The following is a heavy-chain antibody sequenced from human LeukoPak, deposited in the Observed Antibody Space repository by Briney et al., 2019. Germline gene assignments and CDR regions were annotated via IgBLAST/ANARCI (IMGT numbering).Heavy chain of an antibody. Sequence: PSETLSLTCTVSGGSISSGNYYWSWIRQPPGKGLEWIGYIYYSGSTYYNPSLKSRVSISVDTSKNQFSLRLSSVTAADTAVYYCARGYTFGSGEYFDYWGQGTLVTVSS. D-gene: IGHD5-18*01. V-gene: IGHV4-30-4*08. CDR3: ARGYTFGSGEYFDY. CDR2: IYYSGST. CDR1: GGSISSGNYY. J-gene: IGHJ4*02.